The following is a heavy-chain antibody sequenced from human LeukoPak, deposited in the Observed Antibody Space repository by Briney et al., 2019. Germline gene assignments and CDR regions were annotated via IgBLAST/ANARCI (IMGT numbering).Heavy chain of an antibody. CDR3: AREDSRSYDPGSFDI. V-gene: IGHV3-21*01. CDR2: ISVTSSYI. CDR1: GFTFSNYR. J-gene: IGHJ3*02. Sequence: GGSLRLSCAASGFTFSNYRMNWVRQAPGKGLEWVSSISVTSSYIYYADSVKGRFTISRDNANSSLSLQMHSLRAEDTSVYYCAREDSRSYDPGSFDIWGQGTLVTVSS. D-gene: IGHD1-26*01.